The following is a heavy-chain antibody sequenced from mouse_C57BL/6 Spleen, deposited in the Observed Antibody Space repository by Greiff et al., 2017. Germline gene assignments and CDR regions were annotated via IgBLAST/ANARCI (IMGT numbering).Heavy chain of an antibody. J-gene: IGHJ3*01. V-gene: IGHV2-6*01. CDR1: GFSFTSYG. Sequence: VKLMESGPGLVAPSQSLSITCTVSGFSFTSYGVDWVRQSPGKGLEWLGVIWGVGSTNYNSALKSRLSISKDNSKSQVFLKMNSLQTDDTAMYYCASGEDYPFAYWGQGTLVTVFA. CDR3: ASGEDYPFAY. CDR2: IWGVGST. D-gene: IGHD2-4*01.